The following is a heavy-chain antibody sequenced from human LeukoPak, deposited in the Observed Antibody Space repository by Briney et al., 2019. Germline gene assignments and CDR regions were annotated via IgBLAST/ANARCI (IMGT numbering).Heavy chain of an antibody. CDR2: ISSSSSYI. CDR1: GFTFSSYS. Sequence: GGSLRLSCAASGFTFSSYSMNWVRQAPGKGLEWVSSISSSSSYIYYADSVKGRFTISRDNAKNSLYLQMNSLRAGDTAVYYCASYCSSTSCVDYWGQGTLVTVSS. CDR3: ASYCSSTSCVDY. D-gene: IGHD2-2*01. J-gene: IGHJ4*02. V-gene: IGHV3-21*01.